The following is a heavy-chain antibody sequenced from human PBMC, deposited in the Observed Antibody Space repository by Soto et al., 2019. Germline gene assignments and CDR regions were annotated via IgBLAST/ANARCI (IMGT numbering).Heavy chain of an antibody. D-gene: IGHD2-15*01. CDR1: GGSIIRGVYY. CDR3: AREIVGDSNGYGMDV. Sequence: SETLSLTCTVSGGSIIRGVYYWSWVRQSPGKGLEWIGTSNYRGSPYKKPSLKSRVAISVDTSKNQFSLKLNSVNAADTAVYYCAREIVGDSNGYGMDVWGQGTTVTVSS. J-gene: IGHJ6*02. CDR2: SNYRGSP. V-gene: IGHV4-30-4*01.